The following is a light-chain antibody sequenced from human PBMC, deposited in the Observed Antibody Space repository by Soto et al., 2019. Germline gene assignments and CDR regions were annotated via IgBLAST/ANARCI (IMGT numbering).Light chain of an antibody. Sequence: DIQMTQSPSSLSASVGDRVTITCRASQSISSHLIWYQQKPGKAPKLLTYAASSLQSGVPSRFSGSGSGTDFTLTISSLQPEDFVTYYCQQSYSTPPTFGGGTKVEIK. V-gene: IGKV1-39*01. CDR2: AAS. J-gene: IGKJ4*01. CDR1: QSISSH. CDR3: QQSYSTPPT.